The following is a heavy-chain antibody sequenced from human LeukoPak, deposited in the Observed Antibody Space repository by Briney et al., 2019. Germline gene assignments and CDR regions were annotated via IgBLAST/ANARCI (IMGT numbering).Heavy chain of an antibody. D-gene: IGHD2-15*01. J-gene: IGHJ1*01. CDR3: ASPGRDCSGGSRYSRDEYFQH. V-gene: IGHV1-2*02. Sequence: ASVKVSCKASGYTFTGYYMHWVRQAPGQGLEWMGWINPNSGGTNYAQKFQGRVTMTRDTSISTAYMELSRLRSDDTAVYYCASPGRDCSGGSRYSRDEYFQHWGQGTLVTVSS. CDR2: INPNSGGT. CDR1: GYTFTGYY.